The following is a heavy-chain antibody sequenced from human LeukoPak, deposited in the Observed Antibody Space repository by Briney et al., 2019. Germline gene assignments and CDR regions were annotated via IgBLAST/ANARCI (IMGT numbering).Heavy chain of an antibody. J-gene: IGHJ1*01. CDR1: GGTFSSYA. D-gene: IGHD3-22*01. V-gene: IGHV1-69*01. Sequence: SVKVSCKASGGTFSSYAISWVRQAPGQGLEWMGGIIPIFGTASYAQKFQGRVTITADESTSTAYMELSSLRSEDTAVYYCARARPYYYDSSGYAEYFQHWGQGTLVTVSS. CDR2: IIPIFGTA. CDR3: ARARPYYYDSSGYAEYFQH.